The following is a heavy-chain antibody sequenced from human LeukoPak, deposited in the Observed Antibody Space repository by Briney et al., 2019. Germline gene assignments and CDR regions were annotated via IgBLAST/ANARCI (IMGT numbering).Heavy chain of an antibody. Sequence: ASVKVSCKASGYTFTSYGISWVRQAPGQGLEWMGWISAYNGSTNYAQKLQGRVTMTTDTSTSTAYMELRNLRSDDTAVYYCARVVPAAPLDYWGQGTLVTVSS. CDR3: ARVVPAAPLDY. CDR2: ISAYNGST. J-gene: IGHJ4*02. D-gene: IGHD2-2*01. V-gene: IGHV1-18*01. CDR1: GYTFTSYG.